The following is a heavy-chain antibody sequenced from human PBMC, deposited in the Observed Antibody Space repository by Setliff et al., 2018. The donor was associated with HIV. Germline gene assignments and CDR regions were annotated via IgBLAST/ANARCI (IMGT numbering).Heavy chain of an antibody. CDR1: AYTFTNYG. J-gene: IGHJ3*02. CDR2: ISNYNGNT. Sequence: ASVKVSCKTSAYTFTNYGIYWVRQAPGQGLEWMGWISNYNGNTNYAQKFHGRVTMTTDTSTRTAYMEMRGLTYDDTAVYYCARASGGNSVENGFDTWGQGTMVTVSS. D-gene: IGHD1-26*01. V-gene: IGHV1-18*01. CDR3: ARASGGNSVENGFDT.